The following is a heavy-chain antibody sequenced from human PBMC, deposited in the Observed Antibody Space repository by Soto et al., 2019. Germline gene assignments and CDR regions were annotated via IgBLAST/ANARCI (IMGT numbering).Heavy chain of an antibody. CDR1: GYTFTTYS. CDR2: INAGDGNT. V-gene: IGHV1-3*01. J-gene: IGHJ4*02. Sequence: ASVKVSCKASGYTFTTYSMHWVRQAPGQRLEWMGWINAGDGNTKYSQKFQDRVTITSDTSASTAYMELSSLTSEDTAVYFCARGVDFWSPYDYWGQGALVTVSS. CDR3: ARGVDFWSPYDY. D-gene: IGHD3-3*01.